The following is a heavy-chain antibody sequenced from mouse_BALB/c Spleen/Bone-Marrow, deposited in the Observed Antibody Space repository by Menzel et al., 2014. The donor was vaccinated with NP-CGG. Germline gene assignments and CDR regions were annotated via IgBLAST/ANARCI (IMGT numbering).Heavy chain of an antibody. CDR3: TSWDY. CDR2: IYPGSGST. J-gene: IGHJ2*01. V-gene: IGHV1S22*01. CDR1: GYTFTSYR. Sequence: LQQSGSELVRPGASVKLSCKASGYTFTSYRMHWVKQRHGQGLEWIGNIYPGSGSTNYDEKFKSKGTLAVDTSSSTAHMHLSSLTSEDSAVYYCTSWDYWGQGTTLTVSS.